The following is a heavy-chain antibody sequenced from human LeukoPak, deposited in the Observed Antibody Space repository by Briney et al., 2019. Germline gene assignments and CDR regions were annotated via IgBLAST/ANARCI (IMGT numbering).Heavy chain of an antibody. D-gene: IGHD6-6*01. V-gene: IGHV4-39*07. Sequence: SETLSLTCTVSGGSISSGSYYWSWIRQPPGKGLEWIGEINHSGSTNYNPSLKSRVTISVDTSKNQFSLKLSSVTAADTAVYYCARARWYSSSSDYWGQGTLVTVSS. CDR1: GGSISSGSYY. J-gene: IGHJ4*02. CDR3: ARARWYSSSSDY. CDR2: INHSGST.